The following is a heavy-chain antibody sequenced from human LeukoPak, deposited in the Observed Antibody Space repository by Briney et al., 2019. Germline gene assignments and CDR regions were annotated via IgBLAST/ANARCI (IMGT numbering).Heavy chain of an antibody. Sequence: SETLSLTCTVSGGSISSSSYYWGWIRQPPGKGLEWIGSIYYSGSTYYNPSLKSRVTISVDTSKNQFSLKLSSVTAADTGVYYCARERRGAIVVVPAVAAFDIWGQGTMVTVS. CDR3: ARERRGAIVVVPAVAAFDI. CDR2: IYYSGST. D-gene: IGHD2-2*01. J-gene: IGHJ3*02. V-gene: IGHV4-39*02. CDR1: GGSISSSSYY.